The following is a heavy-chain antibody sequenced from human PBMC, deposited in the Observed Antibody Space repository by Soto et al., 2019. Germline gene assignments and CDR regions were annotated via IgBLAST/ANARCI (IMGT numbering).Heavy chain of an antibody. J-gene: IGHJ2*01. V-gene: IGHV1-18*01. CDR2: IGPYEGVT. CDR1: GYSFNDYG. D-gene: IGHD2-15*01. Sequence: QVQLRQSGAEVKKPGASVRVSCKASGYSFNDYGMSWVRQAPGQGLEWMGWIGPYEGVTNHAQTFQGRVTMTVDTSTTTADMELRSLRSDDTAIYYCARCYCSVGSCYTCWHFDLWGPGTLVTVTA. CDR3: ARCYCSVGSCYTCWHFDL.